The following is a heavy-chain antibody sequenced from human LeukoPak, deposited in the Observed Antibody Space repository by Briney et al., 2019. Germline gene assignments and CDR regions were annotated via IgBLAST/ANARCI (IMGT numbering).Heavy chain of an antibody. D-gene: IGHD3-3*01. Sequence: SETLSLTCAVYGGSFTGHHCSWIRQSPGKGLEWIGEINQSGSPNSNPSLKSRVTISVDTSKNQCSLRLNSVTAADTAVYYCARGYYGAPGYWGRGTPVTVSS. V-gene: IGHV4-34*01. CDR2: INQSGSP. CDR1: GGSFTGHH. CDR3: ARGYYGAPGY. J-gene: IGHJ4*02.